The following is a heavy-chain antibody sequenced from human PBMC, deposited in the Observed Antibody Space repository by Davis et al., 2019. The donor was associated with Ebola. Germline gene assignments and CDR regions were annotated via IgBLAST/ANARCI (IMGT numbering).Heavy chain of an antibody. Sequence: ESLKISCAASGLSLSSLGMSWIRQTPGKGLEWIGEINESGSTNYNPSLKSRVTISVDTSKNQFSLKLSSVNAADTAVYYCARRVWESSGWYFDFWGRGTLVTVSS. CDR2: INESGST. D-gene: IGHD1-26*01. CDR1: GLSLSSLG. V-gene: IGHV4-34*01. J-gene: IGHJ2*01. CDR3: ARRVWESSGWYFDF.